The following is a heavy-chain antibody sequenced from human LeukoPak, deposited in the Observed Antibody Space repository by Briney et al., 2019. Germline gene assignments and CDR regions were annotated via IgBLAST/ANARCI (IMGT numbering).Heavy chain of an antibody. D-gene: IGHD3-22*01. V-gene: IGHV4-4*07. CDR1: GGSINNYY. CDR2: IYTSGST. Sequence: ASETLSLTCTVSGGSINNYYWSWIRQPAGKGLEWIGRIYTSGSTNYNPSLKSRVTTSVDTSKKQFSLKLSSVTAADTAVYCCARTPIYYYDSSGYYNWGQGTLVTVSS. CDR3: ARTPIYYYDSSGYYN. J-gene: IGHJ4*02.